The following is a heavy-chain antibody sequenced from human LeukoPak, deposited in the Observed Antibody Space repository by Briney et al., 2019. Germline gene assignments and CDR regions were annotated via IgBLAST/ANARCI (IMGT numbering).Heavy chain of an antibody. CDR1: GGSFSGYY. J-gene: IGHJ3*02. CDR3: ARLRGVHCSSTSCSRLDGSDI. CDR2: INHSGST. Sequence: KSSETLSLTCAVYGGSFSGYYWSWIRQPPGKGLEWIGEINHSGSTNYNPSLKSRVTISVDTSKNQFSLKLSSVTAADTAVYYCARLRGVHCSSTSCSRLDGSDIWGQGTMVTVSS. V-gene: IGHV4-34*01. D-gene: IGHD2-2*01.